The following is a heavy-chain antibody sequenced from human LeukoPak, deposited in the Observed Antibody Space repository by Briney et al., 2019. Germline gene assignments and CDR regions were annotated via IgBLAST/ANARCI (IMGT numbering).Heavy chain of an antibody. V-gene: IGHV3-74*03. CDR2: ISGDGSDI. Sequence: GGSLRLSCVASGFTFSGNWMNWVRQAPGKGLVWVSRISGDGSDITYADSVKGRFAISRDNARNTLYLQMNSLRVEDTAVYYCVSLGGITVTGPYDFDCWGQGTVVTVSS. D-gene: IGHD1-20*01. J-gene: IGHJ4*02. CDR3: VSLGGITVTGPYDFDC. CDR1: GFTFSGNW.